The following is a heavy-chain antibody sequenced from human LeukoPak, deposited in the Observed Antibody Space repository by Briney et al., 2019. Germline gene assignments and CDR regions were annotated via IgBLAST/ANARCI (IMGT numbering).Heavy chain of an antibody. CDR3: ARGPPTDYYDSSGFYYVFDY. CDR1: GGSFSGYY. J-gene: IGHJ4*02. Sequence: ETLSLTCAVYGGSFSGYYWSWIRQPPGKGLEGIGEINHSGSTNYNPSLKSRVTISVDTSKNQFSLKLSSVTAADTAVYFCARGPPTDYYDSSGFYYVFDYWGQGTLVTVS. V-gene: IGHV4-34*01. D-gene: IGHD3-22*01. CDR2: INHSGST.